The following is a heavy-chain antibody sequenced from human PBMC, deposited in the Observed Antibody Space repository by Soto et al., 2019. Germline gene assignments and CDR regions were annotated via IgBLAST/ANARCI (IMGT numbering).Heavy chain of an antibody. Sequence: QVQLVESGGGVVQPGRSLRLSCATSGFTFSEQGIHWVRQAPGKGLEWVAFMWPDGSGEVYVDSVRGRFTISRDNAKRRFFLKMDSLRAEATAVYFCGRDGEMGEWTFDYWGQGPLVPVS. D-gene: IGHD1-26*01. CDR3: GRDGEMGEWTFDY. CDR2: MWPDGSGE. CDR1: GFTFSEQG. V-gene: IGHV3-33*01. J-gene: IGHJ4*02.